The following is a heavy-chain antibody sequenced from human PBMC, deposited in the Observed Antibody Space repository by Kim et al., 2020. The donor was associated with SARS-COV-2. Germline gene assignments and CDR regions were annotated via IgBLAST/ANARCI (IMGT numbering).Heavy chain of an antibody. J-gene: IGHJ6*02. CDR2: IYYSGST. D-gene: IGHD4-4*01. Sequence: SETLSLTCTVSGGSISSSSYYWGWIRQPPGKGLEWIGSIYYSGSTYYNQSVKSRVSIAVDTSKNQFSLKLTSVTAADTAVYYCARAGAVTSTRGGSEIYYYGMEVWGQGTTVNVSS. CDR3: ARAGAVTSTRGGSEIYYYGMEV. V-gene: IGHV4-39*07. CDR1: GGSISSSSYY.